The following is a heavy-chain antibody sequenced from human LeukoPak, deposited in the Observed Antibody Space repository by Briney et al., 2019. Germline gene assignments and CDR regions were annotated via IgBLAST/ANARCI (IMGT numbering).Heavy chain of an antibody. J-gene: IGHJ4*02. CDR3: ARIGYCSGGSCYFNDY. D-gene: IGHD2-15*01. V-gene: IGHV3-7*01. CDR2: IKQDGSEK. CDR1: GGSISSSNW. Sequence: ETLSLTCAVSGGSISSSNWWSWVRQPPGKGLEWVANIKQDGSEKYYVDSVKGRFTISRDNAKNSLYLQMNSLRAEDTAMYYCARIGYCSGGSCYFNDYWGQGTLVTVSS.